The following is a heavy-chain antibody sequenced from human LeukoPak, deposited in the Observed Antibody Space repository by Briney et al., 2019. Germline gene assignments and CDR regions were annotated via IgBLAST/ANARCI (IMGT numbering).Heavy chain of an antibody. V-gene: IGHV1-2*02. CDR2: INPDSGGT. CDR3: ARDHCTSINCYEYKYYGMDV. J-gene: IGHJ6*02. CDR1: GYSFTAYY. D-gene: IGHD2-2*01. Sequence: GASVKVSCKASGYSFTAYYLQWVRQAPGQGLEWMGWINPDSGGTNSAQKFQGRVTMTRDTSISTAYMELSSLRSDDTAVYYCARDHCTSINCYEYKYYGMDVWGQGTTVTVSS.